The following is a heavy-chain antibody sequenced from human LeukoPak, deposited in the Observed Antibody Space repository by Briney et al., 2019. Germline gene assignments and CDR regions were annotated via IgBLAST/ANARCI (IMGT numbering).Heavy chain of an antibody. CDR2: INHSGST. D-gene: IGHD3-3*01. CDR3: ARAPSDFWSGYYRSIDY. J-gene: IGHJ4*02. V-gene: IGHV4-39*07. CDR1: GGSISSSSYY. Sequence: SETLSLTCTVSGGSISSSSYYWGWIRQPPGKGLEWIGEINHSGSTNYNPSLKSRVTISVDTSKNQFSLKLSSVTAADTAVYYCARAPSDFWSGYYRSIDYWGQGTLVTVSS.